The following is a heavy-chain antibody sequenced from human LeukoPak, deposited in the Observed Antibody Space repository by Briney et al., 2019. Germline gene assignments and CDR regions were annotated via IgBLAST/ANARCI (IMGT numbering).Heavy chain of an antibody. J-gene: IGHJ3*02. Sequence: SVKVSCKASGGTFSSYAISWVRQAPGQGLEWMGGIIPIFGTANYAQKFQGRVTITADKSTSTAYMELRSLRSDDTAVYYCGCFSSRAGNAFDIWGQGTMVTVSS. D-gene: IGHD6-13*01. V-gene: IGHV1-69*06. CDR1: GGTFSSYA. CDR3: GCFSSRAGNAFDI. CDR2: IIPIFGTA.